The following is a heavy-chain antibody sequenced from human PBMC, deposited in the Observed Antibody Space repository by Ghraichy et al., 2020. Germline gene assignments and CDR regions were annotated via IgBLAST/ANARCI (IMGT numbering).Heavy chain of an antibody. Sequence: ASVKVSCKASGYTFTSYDINWVRQATGQGLEWMGWMNPNSGNTGYAQKFQGRVTMTRNTSISTAYMELSSLRSEDTAVYYCAIGVQWELLYADAFDIWGQGTMVTVSS. J-gene: IGHJ3*02. CDR1: GYTFTSYD. CDR2: MNPNSGNT. D-gene: IGHD1-26*01. CDR3: AIGVQWELLYADAFDI. V-gene: IGHV1-8*02.